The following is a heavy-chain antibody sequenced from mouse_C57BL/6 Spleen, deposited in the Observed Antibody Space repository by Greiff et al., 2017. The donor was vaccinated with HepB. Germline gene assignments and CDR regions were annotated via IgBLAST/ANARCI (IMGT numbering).Heavy chain of an antibody. J-gene: IGHJ4*01. D-gene: IGHD3-2*02. V-gene: IGHV1-81*01. CDR1: GYTFTSYG. CDR3: ARGGAAQAPYYAMDY. CDR2: IYPRSGNT. Sequence: QVQLKESGAELARPGASVKLSCKASGYTFTSYGISWVKQRTGQGLEWIGEIYPRSGNTYYNEKFKGKATLTADKSSSTAYMELRSLTSEDSAVYFCARGGAAQAPYYAMDYWGQGTSVTVSS.